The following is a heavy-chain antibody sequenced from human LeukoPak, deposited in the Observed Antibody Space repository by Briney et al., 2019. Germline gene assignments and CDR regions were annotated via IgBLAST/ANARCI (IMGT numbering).Heavy chain of an antibody. J-gene: IGHJ6*02. CDR2: IYDSGST. V-gene: IGHV4-61*03. Sequence: SETLSLTCTVSGRATNSGAFYWSWVRQPPGKGLEWIGCIYDSGSTNYNPSLWSRVTISADTSKTHFSLQLTSVTAADTAVYYCVTDHPSGYGMGVWGQGTTVIVAS. CDR3: VTDHPSGYGMGV. CDR1: GRATNSGAFY.